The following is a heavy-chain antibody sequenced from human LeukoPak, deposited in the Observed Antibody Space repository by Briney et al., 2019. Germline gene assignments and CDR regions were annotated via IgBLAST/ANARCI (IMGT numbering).Heavy chain of an antibody. D-gene: IGHD3-16*02. V-gene: IGHV3-23*01. J-gene: IGHJ4*02. Sequence: GGSLRLSCAASGFTFSTYAMNWVRQAPGKGLEWVSGISPSGGITYYTDSVKGRFTISRDNSKNTVSLQMNSLRAEDTAVYYCARVLGVIAFDYWGQGTLVTVSS. CDR2: ISPSGGIT. CDR1: GFTFSTYA. CDR3: ARVLGVIAFDY.